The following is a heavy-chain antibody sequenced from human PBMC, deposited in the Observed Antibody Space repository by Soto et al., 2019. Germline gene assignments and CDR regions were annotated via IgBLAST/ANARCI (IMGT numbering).Heavy chain of an antibody. D-gene: IGHD6-13*01. CDR1: GYSFTSYW. Sequence: GESLKISCKGSGYSFTSYWIGWVRQMPGKGLEWVGIIYPGDSDTRYSPSFQGQVTISADKSISTAYLQWSSLKASDTAMYYCARRAMIAAAGRIGYFDLWGRGTLVTVSS. V-gene: IGHV5-51*01. CDR2: IYPGDSDT. CDR3: ARRAMIAAAGRIGYFDL. J-gene: IGHJ2*01.